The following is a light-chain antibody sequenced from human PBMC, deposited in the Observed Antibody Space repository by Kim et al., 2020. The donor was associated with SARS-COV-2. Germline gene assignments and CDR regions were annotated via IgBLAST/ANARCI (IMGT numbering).Light chain of an antibody. CDR1: SSDIGAYTH. J-gene: IGLJ1*01. CDR2: DVT. V-gene: IGLV2-14*03. CDR3: SSYTKNNTFV. Sequence: QSALTQPASVSGSPGQSVNISCTGTSSDIGAYTHVSWYQHHPGKAPKLIIYDVTRWPSGVSNRFSGSKSSNTASLTISGLQAGDEADYYCSSYTKNNTFVFGTGTKVTVL.